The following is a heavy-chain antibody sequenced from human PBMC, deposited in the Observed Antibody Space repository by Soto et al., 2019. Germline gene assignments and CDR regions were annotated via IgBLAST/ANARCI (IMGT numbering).Heavy chain of an antibody. D-gene: IGHD3-22*01. Sequence: GGSLRLSCAASGFTFNTYWMSWVRQAPGKGLEWVANIKPDGSEKWYVDSVKGRFTISRDNAKNSLYLQMNSLRAEDTAVYYCARGLYYYDSSGYWGYWGQGTLVTVSS. CDR2: IKPDGSEK. CDR3: ARGLYYYDSSGYWGY. J-gene: IGHJ4*02. CDR1: GFTFNTYW. V-gene: IGHV3-7*02.